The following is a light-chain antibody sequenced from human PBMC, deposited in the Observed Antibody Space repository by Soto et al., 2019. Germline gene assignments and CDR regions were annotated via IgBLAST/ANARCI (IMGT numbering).Light chain of an antibody. V-gene: IGKV3-20*01. J-gene: IGKJ2*01. Sequence: EIVLTQSPGTLSLSPGERATLSCRASQSVSSSYLAWYQQKPGQAPRLLIYDASSRATCIPDRFSGSGSGTDFTLTISRLEPEDFAVYFWQQYGSSPYTFGQGTKLEIK. CDR3: QQYGSSPYT. CDR2: DAS. CDR1: QSVSSSY.